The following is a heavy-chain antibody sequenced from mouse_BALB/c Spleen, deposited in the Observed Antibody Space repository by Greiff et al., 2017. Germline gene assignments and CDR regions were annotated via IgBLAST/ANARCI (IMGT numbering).Heavy chain of an antibody. CDR3: AAYYNAD. D-gene: IGHD2-12*01. V-gene: IGHV1-74*01. Sequence: QVQLQQSGPQLVRPGASVKISCKASGYSFTSYWMHWVKQRPGQGLEWIGMIDPSDSETRLNQKFKDKATLTVDKSSSTAYMQLSSPTSEDSAVYYCAAYYNADWGQGTLVTVSA. CDR1: GYSFTSYW. J-gene: IGHJ3*01. CDR2: IDPSDSET.